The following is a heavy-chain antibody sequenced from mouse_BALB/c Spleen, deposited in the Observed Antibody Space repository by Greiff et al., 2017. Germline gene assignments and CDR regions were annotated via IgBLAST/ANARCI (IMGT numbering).Heavy chain of an antibody. J-gene: IGHJ4*01. CDR1: GYSITSGYS. D-gene: IGHD4-1*01. V-gene: IGHV3-1*02. CDR2: IHYSGST. Sequence: DVKLQESGPDLVKPSQSLSLTCTVTGYSITSGYSWHWIRQFPGNKLEWMGYIHYSGSTNYNPSLKSRISITRDTSKNQFFLQLNSVTTEDTATYYCATPLTGTGAMDYWGQGTSVTVSS. CDR3: ATPLTGTGAMDY.